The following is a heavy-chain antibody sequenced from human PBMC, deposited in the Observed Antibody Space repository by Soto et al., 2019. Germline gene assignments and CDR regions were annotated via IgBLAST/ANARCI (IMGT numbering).Heavy chain of an antibody. CDR2: ISGSGGST. V-gene: IGHV3-23*01. CDR1: GFTFSSYA. D-gene: IGHD3-22*01. CDR3: AKDGAVDYDSSGYH. Sequence: GGSLRLSCAASGFTFSSYAMSWVRQAPGKGLEWVSAISGSGGSTYYADSVKGRFTISRDNSKNTLYLQMNSLRAEDTAVYYCAKDGAVDYDSSGYHWGQGTLVTAPQ. J-gene: IGHJ5*02.